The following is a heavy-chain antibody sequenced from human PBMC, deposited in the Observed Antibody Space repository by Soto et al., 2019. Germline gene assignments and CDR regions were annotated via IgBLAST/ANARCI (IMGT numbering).Heavy chain of an antibody. CDR3: ARDGSDYSTSGHYDP. J-gene: IGHJ5*02. D-gene: IGHD3-22*01. V-gene: IGHV1-69*01. Sequence: QVQLVQSGAEVKKPGSSVKVSCKVTGGTHSSYAITWVRQAPGQGLEWMGGIIPIFGTRDYVQKFQGRVTITADPSTSTAYLELSGLTSDDTAVYYCARDGSDYSTSGHYDPWGQGTLVTVSS. CDR1: GGTHSSYA. CDR2: IIPIFGTR.